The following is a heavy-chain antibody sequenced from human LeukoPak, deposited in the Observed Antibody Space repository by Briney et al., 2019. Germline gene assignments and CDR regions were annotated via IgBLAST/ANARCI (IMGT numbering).Heavy chain of an antibody. CDR3: AREGGAVAAAGGNDY. Sequence: PGGSLRLSCAASGFTFSSYSMNWVRQAPGKGLEWVSSISSSSSYIYYADSVKGRFTISRDNAKNSLYLQMNSLRAEDTAVYYCAREGGAVAAAGGNDYWGQGTLVTGSS. CDR1: GFTFSSYS. D-gene: IGHD6-13*01. J-gene: IGHJ4*02. V-gene: IGHV3-21*01. CDR2: ISSSSSYI.